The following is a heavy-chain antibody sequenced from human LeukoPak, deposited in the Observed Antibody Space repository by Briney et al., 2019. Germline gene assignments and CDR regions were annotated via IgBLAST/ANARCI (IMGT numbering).Heavy chain of an antibody. CDR3: ARGLGSSWYGD. V-gene: IGHV4-30-4*01. D-gene: IGHD6-13*01. J-gene: IGHJ4*02. CDR2: IYYSGSA. CDR1: GGXISSGDYY. Sequence: PSETLSLTCTVSGGXISSGDYYWTWIRQPPGKGLEWFGYIYYSGSAYYNTSLKSLLTISVDTSKNRFSLKLSSVTAADTAVYYCARGLGSSWYGDWGQGTLVTVSS.